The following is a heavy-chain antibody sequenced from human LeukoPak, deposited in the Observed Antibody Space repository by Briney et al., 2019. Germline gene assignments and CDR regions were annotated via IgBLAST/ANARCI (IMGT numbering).Heavy chain of an antibody. Sequence: ASVKVSCKASGYTFTSYYMPWVRQAPGQGREWMGIIDLSGGSTSYAQKFQGRVTMTRDTSTSTVYMELSSLRSEDTAVYYCAREGTPGYSSPEENYFDYWGQVTLVTVSS. J-gene: IGHJ4*02. V-gene: IGHV1-46*01. CDR1: GYTFTSYY. CDR2: IDLSGGST. D-gene: IGHD6-13*01. CDR3: AREGTPGYSSPEENYFDY.